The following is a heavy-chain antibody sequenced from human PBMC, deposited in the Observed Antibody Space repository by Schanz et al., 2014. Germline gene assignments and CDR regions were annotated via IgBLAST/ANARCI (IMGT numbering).Heavy chain of an antibody. CDR1: RFTFSSYT. CDR3: AKEESPPSLVDY. J-gene: IGHJ4*02. Sequence: QVQLVESGGGVVQPGRSLRLSCAASRFTFSSYTMHWVRQAPGKGLEWVAVVCYDGSKKYYADSVKGRFTTSRDNSKNTVYLQMNSLRAEDTAVYYCAKEESPPSLVDYWGQGTLVTVSS. V-gene: IGHV3-30*04. CDR2: VCYDGSKK.